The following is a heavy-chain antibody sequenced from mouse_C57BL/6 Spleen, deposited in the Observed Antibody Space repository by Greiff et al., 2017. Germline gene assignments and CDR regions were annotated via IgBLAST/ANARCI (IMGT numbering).Heavy chain of an antibody. CDR3: TRVYDWDDGVFDY. CDR1: GFTFSSYA. Sequence: EVQGVESGEGLVKPGGSLKLSCAASGFTFSSYAMSWVRQTPEKRLEWVAYISSGGDYIYYADTVKGRFTISRDNARNTLYLQMSSLKSEDAAMYCGTRVYDWDDGVFDYWGQGTTLTVSS. CDR2: ISSGGDYI. D-gene: IGHD2-3*01. J-gene: IGHJ2*01. V-gene: IGHV5-9-1*02.